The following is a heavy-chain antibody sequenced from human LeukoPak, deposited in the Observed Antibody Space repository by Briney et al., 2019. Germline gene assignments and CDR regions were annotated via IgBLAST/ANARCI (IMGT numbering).Heavy chain of an antibody. CDR1: GFTFSSYA. CDR3: ARDLTWNYYFDY. Sequence: GGSLRLSCAASGFTFSSYAMHWVRQAPGKGLEWVAVISYDGSNKYYADSVKGRFTISRDNSKNTLYLQMNSLRAEDTAVYYCARDLTWNYYFDYWGQGTLVTVSS. V-gene: IGHV3-30-3*01. D-gene: IGHD1-7*01. J-gene: IGHJ4*02. CDR2: ISYDGSNK.